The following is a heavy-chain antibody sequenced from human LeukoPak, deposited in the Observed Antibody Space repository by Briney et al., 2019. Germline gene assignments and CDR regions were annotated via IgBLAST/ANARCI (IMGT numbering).Heavy chain of an antibody. D-gene: IGHD3-22*01. V-gene: IGHV1-69*13. CDR1: GGTFSSYA. CDR3: ARDRELAYYDSSGYYPYYFDY. J-gene: IGHJ4*02. Sequence: SVKVSCKASGGTFSSYAISWVRQAPGQGLEWMGGIIPIFGTANYAQKFQGRVTIAADESTSTAYMELSSLRSEDTAVYYCARDRELAYYDSSGYYPYYFDYWGQGTLVTVSS. CDR2: IIPIFGTA.